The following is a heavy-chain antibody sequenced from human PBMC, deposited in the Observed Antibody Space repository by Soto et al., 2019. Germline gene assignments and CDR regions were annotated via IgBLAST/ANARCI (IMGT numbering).Heavy chain of an antibody. CDR1: RFTFSDYS. J-gene: IGHJ4*02. CDR2: ISSSGSYT. Sequence: QVQLVESGGGLVKPGGALRLSCAASRFTFSDYSMNWIRQAPGKGLECLSYISSSGSYTTYADSVKGRFTISRDNAKNSLFLQINDLRAEDTAVYYCARAGTGYYLDYWGQGTLVTVSS. V-gene: IGHV3-11*05. D-gene: IGHD3-9*01. CDR3: ARAGTGYYLDY.